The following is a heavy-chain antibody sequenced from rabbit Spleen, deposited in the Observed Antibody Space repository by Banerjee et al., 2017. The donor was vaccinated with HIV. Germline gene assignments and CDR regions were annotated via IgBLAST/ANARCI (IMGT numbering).Heavy chain of an antibody. V-gene: IGHV1S45*01. CDR2: IDVIKSGNT. Sequence: QEQLEESGRGLVRPEGSLTLTCKASGFSFSSRYYMCWVRQAPGKGLEWIACIDVIKSGNTYYASWAKGRFTISKTSSTTVTLQMTSLTAADTATYFCTRDAAGREDFNLWGPGTLVTVS. CDR3: TRDAAGREDFNL. CDR1: GFSFSSRYY. J-gene: IGHJ4*01. D-gene: IGHD4-2*01.